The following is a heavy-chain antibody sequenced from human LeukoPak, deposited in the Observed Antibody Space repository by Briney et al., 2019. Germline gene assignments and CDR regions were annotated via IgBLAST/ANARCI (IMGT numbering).Heavy chain of an antibody. J-gene: IGHJ3*02. CDR1: GFSFSNYW. CDR2: INSEGSTT. CDR3: ARIRESLGLGAFDI. Sequence: SGGSLRLSCAASGFSFSNYWMCWVRQAPGKGLVCVSRINSEGSTTTYADSVKGRFTISRDNAKNTLYLQMNSLRAEDSALYYCARIRESLGLGAFDIWGQGTMVTVSS. V-gene: IGHV3-74*03. D-gene: IGHD7-27*01.